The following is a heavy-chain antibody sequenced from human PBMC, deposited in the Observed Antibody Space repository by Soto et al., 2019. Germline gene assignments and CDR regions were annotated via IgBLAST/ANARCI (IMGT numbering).Heavy chain of an antibody. CDR2: IRGSSGST. J-gene: IGHJ4*02. CDR1: GFTFSTFD. V-gene: IGHV3-23*01. Sequence: EVQLLEAGGGLVQPGGSLRLSCAASGFTFSTFDMTWVRQPPGKGLECESLIRGSSGSTYYADSVKGRFTISKDISKNTLYLQMNSLRAEDTALYFCVKGAWLDYWGQGNMVTVSS. CDR3: VKGAWLDY.